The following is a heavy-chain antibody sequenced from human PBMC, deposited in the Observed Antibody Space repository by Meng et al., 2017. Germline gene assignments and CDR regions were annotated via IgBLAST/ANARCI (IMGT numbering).Heavy chain of an antibody. V-gene: IGHV3-74*01. Sequence: GSLKISCAASGFTFSSYWMHWVRQAPGKGLVWVSRINSDGSSTSYADPVKGRFTISRDNAKNTLYLQMNSLRAEDTAVYYCARERPGIAAAGYPKTYYYYGMDVWGQGTTVTVSS. J-gene: IGHJ6*02. CDR3: ARERPGIAAAGYPKTYYYYGMDV. D-gene: IGHD6-13*01. CDR2: INSDGSST. CDR1: GFTFSSYW.